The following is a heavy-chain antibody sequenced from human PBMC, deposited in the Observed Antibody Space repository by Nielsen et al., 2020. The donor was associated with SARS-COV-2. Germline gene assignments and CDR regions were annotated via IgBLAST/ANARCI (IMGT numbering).Heavy chain of an antibody. CDR1: GGSISSYY. J-gene: IGHJ4*02. V-gene: IGHV4-59*01. D-gene: IGHD5-18*01. CDR3: AIPSSGYNFGIFDS. Sequence: SETLSLTCTVSGGSISSYYWSWIRQPPGKGLEWIGYIYYSGSTNYNPSLKSRVTISVDTSKNQFSLKLSSVTAADTAIYYCAIPSSGYNFGIFDSWGQGTLVTVSS. CDR2: IYYSGST.